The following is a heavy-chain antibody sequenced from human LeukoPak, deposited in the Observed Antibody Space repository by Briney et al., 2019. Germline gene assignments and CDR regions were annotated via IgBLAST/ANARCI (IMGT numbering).Heavy chain of an antibody. CDR3: AREFQYYDFWSGYYLFDP. D-gene: IGHD3-3*01. V-gene: IGHV3-21*01. Sequence: KPGGSLRLSCAASGFTFSSYSMNWVRQAPGKGLEWVSSISSSSSYIYYADSVKGRFTISRDNAKNSLYLQMNSLRAEDKVVYYCAREFQYYDFWSGYYLFDPWGQGTLVTVSS. CDR2: ISSSSSYI. J-gene: IGHJ5*02. CDR1: GFTFSSYS.